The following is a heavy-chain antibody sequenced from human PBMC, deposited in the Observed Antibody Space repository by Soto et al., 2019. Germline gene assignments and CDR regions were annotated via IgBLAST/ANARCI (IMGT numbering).Heavy chain of an antibody. CDR2: ISYDGSDK. J-gene: IGHJ5*02. D-gene: IGHD4-17*01. CDR1: GFTFSNYA. Sequence: QVQLVESGGGVVQPGRSLRLSCAASGFTFSNYALHWVRQAPGKGLEWVAVISYDGSDKYCADSVKGRFTISRDNSKNRLYLQMNSLTAEDTAVYYCARGPHGDPNNWFDPWGQGTLVTVSS. V-gene: IGHV3-30-3*01. CDR3: ARGPHGDPNNWFDP.